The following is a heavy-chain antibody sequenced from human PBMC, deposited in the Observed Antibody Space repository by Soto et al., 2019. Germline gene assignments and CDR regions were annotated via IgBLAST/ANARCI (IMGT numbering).Heavy chain of an antibody. CDR3: AKDLATDTYYYGSGSYIPNWFDP. J-gene: IGHJ5*02. D-gene: IGHD3-10*01. V-gene: IGHV3-23*01. Sequence: GGSLRLSCAASGFTFSSYAMSWVRQAPGKGLKWVSAISGSGGSTYYADSVKGRFTISRDNSKNTLYLQMNSLRAEDTSVYYCAKDLATDTYYYGSGSYIPNWFDPWGQGTLVTVSS. CDR1: GFTFSSYA. CDR2: ISGSGGST.